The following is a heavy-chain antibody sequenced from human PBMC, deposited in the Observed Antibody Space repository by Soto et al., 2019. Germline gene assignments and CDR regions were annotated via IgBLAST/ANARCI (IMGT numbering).Heavy chain of an antibody. Sequence: QVQLVQSGAEVKKPGSSVKVSCKTSGVSFNNNGIGWVRQAPGHGLEWMGGVSPPFRTSNYARKLKGRISLTADASTRTVNMELSSLTSEDTAQYYCARVLYYGSGSYSRYGMDVWGQGTTVTVSS. D-gene: IGHD3-10*01. CDR3: ARVLYYGSGSYSRYGMDV. J-gene: IGHJ6*02. CDR1: GVSFNNNG. V-gene: IGHV1-69*01. CDR2: VSPPFRTS.